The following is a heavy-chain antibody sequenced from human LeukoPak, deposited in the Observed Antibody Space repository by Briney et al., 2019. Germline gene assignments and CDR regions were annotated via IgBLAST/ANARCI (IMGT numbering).Heavy chain of an antibody. V-gene: IGHV4-31*03. J-gene: IGHJ6*04. Sequence: PSETLSLTCTVSGGSISSGGYYWSWIRQHPGKGLEWIGYIYYSGSTYYNPSLKSRVTISVDTSKNQFSLKLSSVTAADTAAYYCASAVVPAAKDYYGMDVWGKGTTVTVSS. CDR1: GGSISSGGYY. CDR2: IYYSGST. D-gene: IGHD2-2*01. CDR3: ASAVVPAAKDYYGMDV.